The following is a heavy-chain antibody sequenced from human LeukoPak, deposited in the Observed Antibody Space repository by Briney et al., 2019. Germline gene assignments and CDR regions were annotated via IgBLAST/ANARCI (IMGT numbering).Heavy chain of an antibody. V-gene: IGHV4-31*03. J-gene: IGHJ5*02. CDR1: GGPISSGGYY. D-gene: IGHD2-2*01. Sequence: SETLSLTCTVSGGPISSGGYYWSWIRQHPGKGLEWTGYIYYSGSTYYDPSLKSRVTISVDTSKNQFSLKLSSVTAADTAVYYCARAHCSSTSCYLNWFDPWGQGTLVTVSS. CDR3: ARAHCSSTSCYLNWFDP. CDR2: IYYSGST.